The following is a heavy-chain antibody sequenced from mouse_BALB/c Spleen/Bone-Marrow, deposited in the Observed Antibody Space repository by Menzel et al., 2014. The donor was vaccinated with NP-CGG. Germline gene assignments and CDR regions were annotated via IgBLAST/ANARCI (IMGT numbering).Heavy chain of an antibody. CDR2: INSNGGST. J-gene: IGHJ3*01. D-gene: IGHD2-4*01. Sequence: EVMLVESGGGLVQPGGSLKLSCAASGFTFSTYGMSWVRQTPDKRLELVATINSNGGSTYYQDSVKGRFTISRDNAKNPLYLQMSSLKSEDTAMYYCARDNDYDYDGGWFAYWGQGTLVTVSA. CDR1: GFTFSTYG. V-gene: IGHV5-6-3*01. CDR3: ARDNDYDYDGGWFAY.